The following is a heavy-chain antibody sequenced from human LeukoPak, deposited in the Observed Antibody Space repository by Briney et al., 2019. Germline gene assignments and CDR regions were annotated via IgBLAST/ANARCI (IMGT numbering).Heavy chain of an antibody. CDR2: IKEDGSAK. CDR1: GFTSSTHW. J-gene: IGHJ4*02. Sequence: PGGSLRLSCVASGFTSSTHWMSWVRQVPGKGLEWVANIKEDGSAKYYVDSVKGRFTISRDNAKKSLYLQMNSLRAEDSAVYYCASGYLDDFWGQGTQVTVSS. D-gene: IGHD3-3*01. V-gene: IGHV3-7*01. CDR3: ASGYLDDF.